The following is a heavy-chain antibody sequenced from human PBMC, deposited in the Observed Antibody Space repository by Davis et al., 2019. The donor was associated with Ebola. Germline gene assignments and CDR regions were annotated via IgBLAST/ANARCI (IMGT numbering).Heavy chain of an antibody. V-gene: IGHV1-46*01. D-gene: IGHD6-13*01. CDR2: INPSGGST. Sequence: ASVKVSCKASGYTFTSYGISWVRQAPGQGLEWMGIINPSGGSTSYAQKFQGRVTMTRDTSTSTVYMELSSLRSEDTAVYYCARGGGIAAASLDYWGQGTLVTVSS. CDR1: GYTFTSYG. CDR3: ARGGGIAAASLDY. J-gene: IGHJ4*02.